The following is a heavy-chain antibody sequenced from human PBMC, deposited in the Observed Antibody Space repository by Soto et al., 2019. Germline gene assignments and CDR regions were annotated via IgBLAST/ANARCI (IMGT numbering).Heavy chain of an antibody. Sequence: QVHLEESGGGVVQPGRSLRLSCAASGFTFSTYAMHWVRQAPGKGLEWVAAISDDGTNKYYADSVKGRFTISRDNSRDTLYLQMNSLRAEDTAVYYCPREGHGDWFDPWGQGTLVTVSS. V-gene: IGHV3-30-3*01. J-gene: IGHJ5*02. CDR1: GFTFSTYA. CDR2: ISDDGTNK. CDR3: PREGHGDWFDP. D-gene: IGHD3-10*01.